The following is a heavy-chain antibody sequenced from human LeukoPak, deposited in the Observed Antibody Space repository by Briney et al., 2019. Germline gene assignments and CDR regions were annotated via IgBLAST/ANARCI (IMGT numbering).Heavy chain of an antibody. V-gene: IGHV3-53*01. D-gene: IGHD3-22*01. Sequence: PGGSLRLSCTVSGFPVSINSMSWVRQAPGKGLEWVSFIYSGGNTHYSDSVKGRFTISRDNSKNTLYLQMNSLRAEDTAVYYCAREGDSTGRGGFDIWGQGTMVTVSS. J-gene: IGHJ3*02. CDR1: GFPVSINS. CDR2: IYSGGNT. CDR3: AREGDSTGRGGFDI.